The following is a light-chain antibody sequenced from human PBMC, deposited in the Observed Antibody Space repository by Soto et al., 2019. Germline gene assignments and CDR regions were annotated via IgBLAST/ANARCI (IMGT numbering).Light chain of an antibody. V-gene: IGLV1-40*01. Sequence: QSVLTQPPSVSGAPGQRVTISCTGSSSNIGAGYDVHWYPQLPGTAPKLLIYSNSNRPSGVPDRFSGSKSGTSASLAITGLQAEDEADYYCQSYDRSLSGHVVFGGGTKRTFL. CDR1: SSNIGAGYD. CDR3: QSYDRSLSGHVV. J-gene: IGLJ2*01. CDR2: SNS.